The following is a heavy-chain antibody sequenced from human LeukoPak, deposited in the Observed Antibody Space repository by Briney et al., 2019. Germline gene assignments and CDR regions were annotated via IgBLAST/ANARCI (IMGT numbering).Heavy chain of an antibody. Sequence: ASVKVSCKASGYTFTSCDISWVRQAPGQGLEWMGWISAYNGYTNYAQKLQGGVTMTTDTSTSTAYMELRSLTSDDTAVYYCARVYSSSSDYWGQGTLVTVSS. V-gene: IGHV1-18*01. CDR3: ARVYSSSSDY. D-gene: IGHD6-6*01. CDR2: ISAYNGYT. J-gene: IGHJ4*02. CDR1: GYTFTSCD.